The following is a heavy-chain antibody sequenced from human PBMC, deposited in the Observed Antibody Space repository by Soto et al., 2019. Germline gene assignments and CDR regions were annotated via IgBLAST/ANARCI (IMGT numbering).Heavy chain of an antibody. Sequence: PSETLSLTCTVSGGSISSYYWSWIRQPPGKGLEWIGYIYYSGSTNYNPSLKSQVTISVDTSKNQFSLKLSSVTAADTAVYYCARGLRHYYYGMDVWGQGTTVTVSS. J-gene: IGHJ6*02. CDR3: ARGLRHYYYGMDV. CDR1: GGSISSYY. V-gene: IGHV4-59*01. CDR2: IYYSGST. D-gene: IGHD4-17*01.